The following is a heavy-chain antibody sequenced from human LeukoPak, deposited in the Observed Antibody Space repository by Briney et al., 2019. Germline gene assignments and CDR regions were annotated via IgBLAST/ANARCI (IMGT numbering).Heavy chain of an antibody. Sequence: GGSLRLSCAASGLTFSSYAMSWVRQAPGKGLEWVSGLSATGVSTYYADSVKGRFTISKDSSKNTLYLQIDSLRVEDTAVYYCAKQKVGGTVIRYFDYSGQGTLATVSS. CDR3: AKQKVGGTVIRYFDY. D-gene: IGHD1-26*01. V-gene: IGHV3-23*01. CDR1: GLTFSSYA. J-gene: IGHJ4*02. CDR2: LSATGVST.